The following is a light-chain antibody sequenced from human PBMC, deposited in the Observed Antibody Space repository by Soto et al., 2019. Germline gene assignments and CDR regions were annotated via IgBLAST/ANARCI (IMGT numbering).Light chain of an antibody. V-gene: IGKV3-11*01. CDR1: QSVSGY. CDR2: DAS. Sequence: EIVLTQSPATLSSSPGNRATLSCRASQSVSGYLAWYQQKPGQAPRLLIYDASSRAPGIPARFSGSGSGTDFTLAITSLEPEDFAVYYCQQRSNWPSTFGGGTKVEI. CDR3: QQRSNWPST. J-gene: IGKJ4*01.